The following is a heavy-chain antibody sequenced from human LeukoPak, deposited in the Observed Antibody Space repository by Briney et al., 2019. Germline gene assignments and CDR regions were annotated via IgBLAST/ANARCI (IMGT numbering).Heavy chain of an antibody. D-gene: IGHD4-17*01. CDR3: AKRPTTVTTFGRDY. Sequence: GGSLRLSCAASGFTFDSFAMSWVRQAPGKGLEWLSAISGSGASTYYGDSVKGRFTISRDNSRDTLYLQMDSLRAEDTAVYYCAKRPTTVTTFGRDYWGQGTLVTGSS. J-gene: IGHJ4*02. CDR1: GFTFDSFA. CDR2: ISGSGAST. V-gene: IGHV3-23*01.